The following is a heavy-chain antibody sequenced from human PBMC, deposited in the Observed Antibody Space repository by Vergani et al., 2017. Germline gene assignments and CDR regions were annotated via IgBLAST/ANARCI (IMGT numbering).Heavy chain of an antibody. CDR3: AKFPLNITTPDRGDF. V-gene: IGHV3-30*18. J-gene: IGHJ4*02. CDR1: GFRFSDYG. CDR2: ISYDGDTT. D-gene: IGHD1-1*01. Sequence: VESGGGVVQPGRSLRLSCAVSGFRFSDYGLHWVRQASGRGLEWVALISYDGDTTYYEDSVKGRFTISRDNYKNTLFLQMHSLRVEDTALYYCAKFPLNITTPDRGDFWGQGSLVTVSS.